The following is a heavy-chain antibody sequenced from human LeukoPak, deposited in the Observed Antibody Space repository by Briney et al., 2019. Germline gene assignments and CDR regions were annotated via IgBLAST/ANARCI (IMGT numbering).Heavy chain of an antibody. Sequence: QPGGSLRLSCAASGFTFRSYWMSWVRRAPGKGLEWVANIKQGGREKYYVDSVKGRFAISRDNAKNSLYLQMNSLRAEDTAVYYCARAGIAAVFDYWGQGTLVTVSS. V-gene: IGHV3-7*05. D-gene: IGHD6-13*01. CDR2: IKQGGREK. CDR3: ARAGIAAVFDY. J-gene: IGHJ4*02. CDR1: GFTFRSYW.